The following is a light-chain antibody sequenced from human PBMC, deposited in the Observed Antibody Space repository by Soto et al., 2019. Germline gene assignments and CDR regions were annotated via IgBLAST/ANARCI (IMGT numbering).Light chain of an antibody. Sequence: QSVLTQPASVSGSPGQSITISCTGTSSDVGGYNYFSWYQQHPGKAPKLMIYDVSNRPSGVSNRFSGSKSGNTASLTISGLQAEDEADYYFSSYTSSSTRVFGTGTKVTVL. V-gene: IGLV2-14*01. CDR3: SSYTSSSTRV. J-gene: IGLJ1*01. CDR1: SSDVGGYNY. CDR2: DVS.